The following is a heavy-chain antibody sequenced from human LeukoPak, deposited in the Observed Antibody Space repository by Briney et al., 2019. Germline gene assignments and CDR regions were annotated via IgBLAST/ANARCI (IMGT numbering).Heavy chain of an antibody. CDR3: VKDPRYCSSTSCYD. D-gene: IGHD2-2*01. J-gene: IGHJ4*02. CDR1: GFTFSSYA. Sequence: GGSLRLSCAASGFTFSSYAMSWVRQAPGRGLEWVSAISGSGGGTFYADSVKGRFTISRDNSKSTLNLQMNSLRAEDTAVYYCVKDPRYCSSTSCYDWGQGTLVTVSS. CDR2: ISGSGGGT. V-gene: IGHV3-23*01.